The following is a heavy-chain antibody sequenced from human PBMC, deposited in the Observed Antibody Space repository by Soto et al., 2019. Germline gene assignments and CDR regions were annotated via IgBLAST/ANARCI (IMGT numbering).Heavy chain of an antibody. J-gene: IGHJ5*02. CDR2: IYYSGST. CDR3: ARDRYSYGYIGAWFDP. D-gene: IGHD5-18*01. V-gene: IGHV4-31*03. CDR1: GGSISSGGYY. Sequence: SETLSLTCTVSGGSISSGGYYWSWIRQHPGKGLEWIGYIYYSGSTNYNPSLKSRVTISVDTSKNQFSLKLSSVTAADTAVYYCARDRYSYGYIGAWFDPWGQGTLVTVS.